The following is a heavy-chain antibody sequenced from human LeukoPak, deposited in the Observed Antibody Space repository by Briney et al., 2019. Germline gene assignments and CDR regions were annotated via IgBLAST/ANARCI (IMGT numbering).Heavy chain of an antibody. Sequence: GGSLRLSCAASGFTFDDYAMHWVRQAPGKGLEWVSGISWNSGSIVYADSVKGRFTISRDNAKNSLYLQMNSLRAEDMALYYCAKEGYYDSSGYYYSYAFDIWGQGTMVTVSS. CDR3: AKEGYYDSSGYYYSYAFDI. J-gene: IGHJ3*02. V-gene: IGHV3-9*03. CDR1: GFTFDDYA. D-gene: IGHD3-22*01. CDR2: ISWNSGSI.